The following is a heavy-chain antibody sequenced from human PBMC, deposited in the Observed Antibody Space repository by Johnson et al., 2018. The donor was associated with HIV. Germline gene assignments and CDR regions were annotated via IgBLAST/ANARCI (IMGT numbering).Heavy chain of an antibody. CDR2: IYSGGST. CDR3: TRDTYIHRVTVTESAFDI. Sequence: VQLVESGGGLVQPGGSLRLSCAASGFTVSSNYMSWVRQAPGKGLEWVSVIYSGGSTYSADSVKGRFTISRDNSKNTLYLQMNSLRAEDTAVYYCTRDTYIHRVTVTESAFDIWGQGTMVTVSS. V-gene: IGHV3-53*01. CDR1: GFTVSSNY. D-gene: IGHD4-11*01. J-gene: IGHJ3*02.